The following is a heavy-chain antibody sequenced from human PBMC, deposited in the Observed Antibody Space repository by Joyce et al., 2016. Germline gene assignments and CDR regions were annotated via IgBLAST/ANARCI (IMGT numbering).Heavy chain of an antibody. D-gene: IGHD1-26*01. J-gene: IGHJ3*02. V-gene: IGHV1-69*01. CDR1: GGTFSSYA. CDR3: AARIVGAATRAFDI. Sequence: QVQLVQSGAEVKKPGSSVKVSCKASGGTFSSYAFSWVRQAPGQGLEGMGGIIPMFGTANYEQKFQGRVTIIADESTTTAYMELSSQRSEDTAVYYCAARIVGAATRAFDIWGQGTMVTVSS. CDR2: IIPMFGTA.